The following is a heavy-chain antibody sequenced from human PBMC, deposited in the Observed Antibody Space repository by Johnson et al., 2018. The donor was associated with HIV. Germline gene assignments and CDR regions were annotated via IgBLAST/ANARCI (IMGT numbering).Heavy chain of an antibody. V-gene: IGHV3-20*04. CDR2: IYWNGGST. Sequence: VQLVESGGGVVRPGGSLRLSCAASGFTFDDYGMTWVRQAPGKGLEWVSGIYWNGGSTGYADSVKGRFTISRDNAKNSLYLKMNSLRAEDTAVFYCARDRGYLDAFDLWGQGTMVTVSS. D-gene: IGHD1-26*01. J-gene: IGHJ3*01. CDR3: ARDRGYLDAFDL. CDR1: GFTFDDYG.